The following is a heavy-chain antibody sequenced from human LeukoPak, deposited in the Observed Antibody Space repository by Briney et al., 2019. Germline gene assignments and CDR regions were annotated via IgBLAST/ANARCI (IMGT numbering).Heavy chain of an antibody. CDR2: IYHSGST. V-gene: IGHV4-38-2*02. J-gene: IGHJ4*02. CDR1: GYSISSGYY. D-gene: IGHD1-26*01. CDR3: ASQWGSGSYAGY. Sequence: RTSETLSLTCTVSGYSISSGYYWGWIRQPPGKGLEWIGSIYHSGSTYYNPSLKSRVTISVDTSKNQFSLKLSSVTAADTAVYYCASQWGSGSYAGYWGQGTLVTVSS.